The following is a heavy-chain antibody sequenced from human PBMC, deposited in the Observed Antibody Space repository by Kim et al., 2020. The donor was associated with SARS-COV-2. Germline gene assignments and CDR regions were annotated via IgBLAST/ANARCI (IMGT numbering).Heavy chain of an antibody. J-gene: IGHJ4*02. V-gene: IGHV1-46*01. CDR3: ARDRGMAAPFLVH. D-gene: IGHD3-10*01. Sequence: ASVKVSCKSSGYTFTNYYMHWVRQAPGQGPEWMGVINLSGGSTSYAQRFQSRVTVTRDTSTSTVYMELRSLTPEDTAVYYCARDRGMAAPFLVHWGQGTL. CDR1: GYTFTNYY. CDR2: INLSGGST.